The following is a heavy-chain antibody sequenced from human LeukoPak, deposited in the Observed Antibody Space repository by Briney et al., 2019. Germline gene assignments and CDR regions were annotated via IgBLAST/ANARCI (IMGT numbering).Heavy chain of an antibody. Sequence: KPSETLSLTCTVSGGSIGSSTYYWGWIRRPPGKGLEWIASIYYSGSTYYNPSLKSRVTISVDTSKNQFSLKVSSVTAADTAVYYCARLPAATDIWGQGTIVTVSS. J-gene: IGHJ3*02. V-gene: IGHV4-39*01. CDR1: GGSIGSSTYY. CDR3: ARLPAATDI. CDR2: IYYSGST.